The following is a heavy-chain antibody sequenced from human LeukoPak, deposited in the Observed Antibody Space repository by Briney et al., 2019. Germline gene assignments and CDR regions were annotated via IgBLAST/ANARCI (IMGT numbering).Heavy chain of an antibody. J-gene: IGHJ4*02. D-gene: IGHD6-13*01. V-gene: IGHV1-18*01. CDR1: GYTFTSYG. CDR2: ISAYNGNT. Sequence: ASVKVSCKASGYTFTSYGISWVRQAPGQGLEWMGWISAYNGNTNYAQRLRGRVTMTTDTSTSTAYMELRSLRSDDTAVYYCARDRSSSWWSPFDYWGQGTLVTVSS. CDR3: ARDRSSSWWSPFDY.